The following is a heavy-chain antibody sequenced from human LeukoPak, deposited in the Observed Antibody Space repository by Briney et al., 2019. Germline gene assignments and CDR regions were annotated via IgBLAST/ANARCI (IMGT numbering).Heavy chain of an antibody. CDR1: GFTFSSYG. CDR2: ISSSGSTI. Sequence: GGSLRLSCAASGFTFSSYGMHWVRQAPGKGLEGVSYISSSGSTIYYADSVKGRFTISRDNAKNSLYLQMNSLRAEDTAVYYCARFQNWFDPWGQGTLVTVSS. J-gene: IGHJ5*02. CDR3: ARFQNWFDP. V-gene: IGHV3-48*04.